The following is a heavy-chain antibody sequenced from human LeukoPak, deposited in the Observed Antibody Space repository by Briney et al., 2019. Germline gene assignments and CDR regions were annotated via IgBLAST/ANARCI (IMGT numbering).Heavy chain of an antibody. Sequence: GGPLRLSCAASGFTFSSYAMSWVRQAPGKGLEWVSAISGSGGSTYYADSVKGRFTISRDNSKNTLYLQMNSLRAEDTAVYYCAKDVVSGDYSYFDYWGQGTLVTVSS. D-gene: IGHD4-17*01. CDR1: GFTFSSYA. CDR2: ISGSGGST. V-gene: IGHV3-23*01. CDR3: AKDVVSGDYSYFDY. J-gene: IGHJ4*02.